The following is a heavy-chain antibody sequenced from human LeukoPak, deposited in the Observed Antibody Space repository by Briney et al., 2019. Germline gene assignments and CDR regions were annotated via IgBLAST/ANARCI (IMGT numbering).Heavy chain of an antibody. CDR2: ISSRGSTI. CDR3: ASGSYYGSGSYYGVGAYFDY. J-gene: IGHJ4*02. Sequence: PGGSLRLSCAASGFTFSDYYMSWIRQAPGKGLEWVSYISSRGSTIYYADSVKGRFTISRDNAKNSLYLQMNSLRAEDTAVYYCASGSYYGSGSYYGVGAYFDYWGQGTLVTVSS. D-gene: IGHD3-10*01. CDR1: GFTFSDYY. V-gene: IGHV3-11*01.